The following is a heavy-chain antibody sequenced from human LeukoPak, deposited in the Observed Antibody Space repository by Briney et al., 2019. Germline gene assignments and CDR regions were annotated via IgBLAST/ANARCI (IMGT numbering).Heavy chain of an antibody. CDR2: IYHSGST. D-gene: IGHD6-19*01. Sequence: SETLSLTCTVSGGSISSGGYYWSWIRQHPGKGLEWIGYIYHSGSTNYNPSLKSRVTISMDTSKSQFSLKLSSVTAADTAVYYCAREGPYSGAWYYFDYWGQGTLVTVSS. J-gene: IGHJ4*02. CDR1: GGSISSGGYY. CDR3: AREGPYSGAWYYFDY. V-gene: IGHV4-61*08.